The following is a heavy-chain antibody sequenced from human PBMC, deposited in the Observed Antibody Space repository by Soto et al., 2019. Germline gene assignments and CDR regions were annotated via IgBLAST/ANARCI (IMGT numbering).Heavy chain of an antibody. V-gene: IGHV1-69*01. CDR3: ARVTSGVRGVIDNGFDP. CDR2: IIPMYGTA. Sequence: QVPLVQSGAEVNKPGASVTVSCKASGGSFSSYAIHWVRQAPGQGLEWRGGIIPMYGTAKSAQRFQGRVTITADESTTTVYMELTSVTSQDTAVYYCARVTSGVRGVIDNGFDPWGHGTLVTVSS. J-gene: IGHJ5*02. D-gene: IGHD3-10*01. CDR1: GGSFSSYA.